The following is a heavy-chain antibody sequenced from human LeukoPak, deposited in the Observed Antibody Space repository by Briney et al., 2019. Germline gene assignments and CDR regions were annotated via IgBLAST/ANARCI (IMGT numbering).Heavy chain of an antibody. J-gene: IGHJ3*02. CDR1: GFTFSSYS. V-gene: IGHV3-21*01. Sequence: GGSLRLSCAASGFTFSSYSMNWVRQAPGKGLEWVSSISSSSYIYYADSVKGRFTISRDNAKNSLYLQMNSLRAEDTAVYYCARDLGIGGAFDIWGQGTMVTVSS. D-gene: IGHD3-10*01. CDR2: ISSSSYI. CDR3: ARDLGIGGAFDI.